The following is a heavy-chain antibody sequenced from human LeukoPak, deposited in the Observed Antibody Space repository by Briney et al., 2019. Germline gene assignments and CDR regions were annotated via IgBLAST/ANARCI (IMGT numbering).Heavy chain of an antibody. V-gene: IGHV4-61*02. CDR3: ARGDSGCYSDAFDR. Sequence: SQTLSLTCTVSGGSISSRSSYWSWIRQPADKGLEWIGRIYTSGSTNYNPSLKSQVTISLDTSKNHFSLKLNSVTAADTAVYYCARGDSGCYSDAFDRWGQGAMVTVSS. D-gene: IGHD3-22*01. J-gene: IGHJ3*01. CDR2: IYTSGST. CDR1: GGSISSRSSY.